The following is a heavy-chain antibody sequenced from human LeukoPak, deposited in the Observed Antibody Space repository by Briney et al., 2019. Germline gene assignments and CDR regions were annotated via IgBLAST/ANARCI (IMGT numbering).Heavy chain of an antibody. CDR1: GYTFTGYY. Sequence: ASVKVSCKASGYTFTGYYMHWVRQAPGQGLEWMGWINPNSGGTNYAQKFQGRVTMTRDTSISTAYMELSRLRSDDTAVYYCARGLPGIAAAAPYTWFDPWGQGTLVTVSS. CDR3: ARGLPGIAAAAPYTWFDP. J-gene: IGHJ5*02. CDR2: INPNSGGT. V-gene: IGHV1-2*02. D-gene: IGHD6-13*01.